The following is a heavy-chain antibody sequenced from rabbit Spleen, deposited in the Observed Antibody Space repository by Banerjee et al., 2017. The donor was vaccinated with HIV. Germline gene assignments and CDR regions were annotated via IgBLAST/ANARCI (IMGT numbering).Heavy chain of an antibody. CDR2: IDPVFGST. CDR1: GIDFSSYY. D-gene: IGHD8-1*01. Sequence: QLKESGGGLVQPGGSLKLSCTASGIDFSSYYMNWVRQAPGKGLEWIGYIDPVFGSTRYANWVNGRFTISSHNAQNTLYLQLNSLTAADTATYFCARDTGSSFSSYGMDLWGQGTLVTVS. J-gene: IGHJ6*01. V-gene: IGHV1S7*01. CDR3: ARDTGSSFSSYGMDL.